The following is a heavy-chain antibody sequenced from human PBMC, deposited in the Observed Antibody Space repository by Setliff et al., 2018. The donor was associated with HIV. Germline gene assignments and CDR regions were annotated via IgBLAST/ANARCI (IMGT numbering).Heavy chain of an antibody. Sequence: GGSLRLSCAASGFTFSNYAMHWVRQAPVKGLEWVAVISYDGSDKYYADSVKGRFTISRDNAKNSLYLQMNGLSAEDTAVYYCARDRFRGGVGTGLAEYWGQGTVVTVSS. CDR3: ARDRFRGGVGTGLAEY. D-gene: IGHD3-16*01. CDR2: ISYDGSDK. J-gene: IGHJ4*02. CDR1: GFTFSNYA. V-gene: IGHV3-30*04.